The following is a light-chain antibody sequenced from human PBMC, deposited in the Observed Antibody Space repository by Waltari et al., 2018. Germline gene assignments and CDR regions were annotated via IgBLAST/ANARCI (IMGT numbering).Light chain of an antibody. CDR1: SGSVSTHNY. CDR2: NTD. CDR3: ALLVGSGIWV. J-gene: IGLJ3*02. Sequence: QTVVTQEPSVSVSPGGTVTLTCALTSGSVSTHNYPSWYQQTPGQAPRTLIYNTDTRSSGVSDRFSGYLVGHNAVLTITGAQAEDESHFFCALLVGSGIWVFGGGTKLTVL. V-gene: IGLV8-61*01.